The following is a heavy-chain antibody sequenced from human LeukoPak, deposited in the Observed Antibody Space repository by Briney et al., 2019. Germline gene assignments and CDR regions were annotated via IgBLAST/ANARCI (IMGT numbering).Heavy chain of an antibody. J-gene: IGHJ4*02. Sequence: PSETLSLTCTVSGDSISSYYWNWIRQPPGKGLEWIGYIYYSGSTKYNASLKSRVTISLDTSNNQSSLKLRSMTAADTAVYYCARSYSSGPFDLWGQGTLVIASS. CDR3: ARSYSSGPFDL. V-gene: IGHV4-59*01. CDR1: GDSISSYY. CDR2: IYYSGST. D-gene: IGHD6-19*01.